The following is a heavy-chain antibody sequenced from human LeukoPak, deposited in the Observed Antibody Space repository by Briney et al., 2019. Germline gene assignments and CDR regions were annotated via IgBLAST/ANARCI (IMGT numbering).Heavy chain of an antibody. CDR3: ARDRTDSGSTILDY. CDR1: GFTFSSYS. Sequence: GGSLRLSCAASGFTFSSYSMNWVRQAPGKGLEWVSLISWDSYTALYGDSVKGHFTISRDNDKKFLYLHMSGLRVEDTAFYYCARDRTDSGSTILDYWGQGTLVTVSS. V-gene: IGHV3-43D*03. J-gene: IGHJ4*02. D-gene: IGHD5-12*01. CDR2: ISWDSYTA.